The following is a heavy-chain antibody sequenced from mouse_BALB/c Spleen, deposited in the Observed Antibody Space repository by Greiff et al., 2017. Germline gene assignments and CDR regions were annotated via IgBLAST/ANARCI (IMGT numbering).Heavy chain of an antibody. Sequence: VQLQQSGAELARPGASVKLSCKASGYTFTSYWMQWVKQRPGQGLEWIGAIYPGDGDTRYTQKFKGKATLTADKSSSTAYMQLSSLASEDSAVYYCARKGNYVDWFAYWGQGTLVTVSA. CDR3: ARKGNYVDWFAY. D-gene: IGHD2-1*01. CDR1: GYTFTSYW. J-gene: IGHJ3*01. CDR2: IYPGDGDT. V-gene: IGHV1-87*01.